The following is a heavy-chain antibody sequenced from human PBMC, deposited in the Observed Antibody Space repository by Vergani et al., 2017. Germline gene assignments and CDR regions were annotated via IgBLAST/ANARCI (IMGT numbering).Heavy chain of an antibody. D-gene: IGHD1-20*01. CDR3: ARVAWRNWNDVLSLPRGYFDY. J-gene: IGHJ4*02. Sequence: QVQLVQSGAEVKKPGASVKVSCKASGYTFTSYGISWVRQAPGQGLGWMGWISAYNGNTNYAQKIQGRVTMTTDTSTSTAYMGLRSLRSDDTAVYYCARVAWRNWNDVLSLPRGYFDYWGQGTLVTVSS. V-gene: IGHV1-18*01. CDR1: GYTFTSYG. CDR2: ISAYNGNT.